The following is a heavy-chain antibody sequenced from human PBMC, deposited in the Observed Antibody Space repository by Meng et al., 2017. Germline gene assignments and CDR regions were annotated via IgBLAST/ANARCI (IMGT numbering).Heavy chain of an antibody. J-gene: IGHJ5*02. D-gene: IGHD6-19*01. CDR3: ARDESYIAVAGPNGFDP. V-gene: IGHV1-69*01. CDR1: GGTFSSYA. CDR2: IIPIFGTA. Sequence: QGQGVWSGAEVKKPGSSVKVSCKASGGTFSSYAISWVRQAPGQGLEWMGGIIPIFGTANYAQKFQGRVTITADESTSTAYMELSSLRSEDTAVYYCARDESYIAVAGPNGFDPWGQGTLVTVSS.